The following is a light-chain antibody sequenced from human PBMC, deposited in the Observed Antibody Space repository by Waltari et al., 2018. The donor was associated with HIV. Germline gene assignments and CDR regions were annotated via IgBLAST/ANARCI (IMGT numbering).Light chain of an antibody. V-gene: IGKV3-15*01. CDR3: QQYHNWPRLP. CDR2: VAS. Sequence: IFMTQSPVNVSLSPGERASFTCRAIQSIGTGLASYQYRPGQAPRRLIYVASTRATGSADGFSASGADTDFILCNSGLHSEDCATYFCQQYHNWPRLPFGPGTKMEIK. CDR1: QSIGTG. J-gene: IGKJ3*01.